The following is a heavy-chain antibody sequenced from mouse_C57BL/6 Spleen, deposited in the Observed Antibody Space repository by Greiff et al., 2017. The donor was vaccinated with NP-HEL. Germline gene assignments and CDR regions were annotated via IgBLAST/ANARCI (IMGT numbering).Heavy chain of an antibody. Sequence: VQLQQSGAELVKPGASVKLSCTASGFNFTDYYMHWVKQRTEQGLEWIGRIDPEDGDTKYAPKFQGKATITADTSSNTAYLQLSSLTSEDTAVYDCARCGSSYGYFEVWGTGTTVTVSS. CDR3: ARCGSSYGYFEV. V-gene: IGHV14-2*01. J-gene: IGHJ1*03. D-gene: IGHD1-1*01. CDR2: IDPEDGDT. CDR1: GFNFTDYY.